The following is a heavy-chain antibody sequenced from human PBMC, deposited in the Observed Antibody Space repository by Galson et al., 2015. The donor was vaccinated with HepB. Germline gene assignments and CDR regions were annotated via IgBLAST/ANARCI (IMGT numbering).Heavy chain of an antibody. J-gene: IGHJ4*02. V-gene: IGHV2-5*02. CDR1: GFSLSTSGVG. CDR2: IYWDDDK. Sequence: PALVKPTQTLTLTCTFSGFSLSTSGVGVGWIRQPPGKALEWLALIYWDDDKRYSPSLKSRLTVTKDTSKNQVVLIMTNMQPVDTATYYCAHSHWNYGPQYSDYWGQGTLVIVSS. CDR3: AHSHWNYGPQYSDY. D-gene: IGHD3-16*01.